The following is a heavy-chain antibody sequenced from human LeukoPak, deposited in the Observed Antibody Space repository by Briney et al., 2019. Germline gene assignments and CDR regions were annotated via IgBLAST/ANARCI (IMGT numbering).Heavy chain of an antibody. CDR2: MNPNSGNT. J-gene: IGHJ4*02. Sequence: ASVTVSCTASGYSFTSYDINWVRQATGQGLEWMGWMNPNSGNTGYAQKFQGRVTMTRNTSISTAYMELSSLRSEDTAVYYCARAHTGYAYLCLNWGPGTLVTVSS. D-gene: IGHD5-12*01. CDR3: ARAHTGYAYLCLN. CDR1: GYSFTSYD. V-gene: IGHV1-8*01.